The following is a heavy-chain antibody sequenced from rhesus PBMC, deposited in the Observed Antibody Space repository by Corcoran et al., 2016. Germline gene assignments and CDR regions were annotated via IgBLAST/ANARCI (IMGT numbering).Heavy chain of an antibody. Sequence: QVQLQESGPGLVKPSETLSLTCAVSGGSFSRYWWGWIRQPPGKGLEWIGSIEGSSGRTEYNPSVKRRATISRETSKNQFSLKLSSGTAAYTAVYYCARAHPWFPTYYVDYWGQGVLVTVSS. V-gene: IGHV4-160*01. CDR1: GGSFSRYW. CDR2: IEGSSGRT. D-gene: IGHD2-21*01. CDR3: ARAHPWFPTYYVDY. J-gene: IGHJ4*01.